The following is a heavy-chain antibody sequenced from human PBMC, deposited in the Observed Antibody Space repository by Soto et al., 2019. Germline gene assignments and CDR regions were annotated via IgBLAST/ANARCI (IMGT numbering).Heavy chain of an antibody. CDR2: IYYSGST. CDR3: AREFIVVVPAAQYNWFDP. V-gene: IGHV4-59*01. Sequence: SETLSLTCTVSGGSISSYYWSWIRQPPGKGLEWIGYIYYSGSTNYNPSLKSRVTISVDTSKNQFSLKLSSVTAADTAVYYCAREFIVVVPAAQYNWFDPWGQGTLVTVSS. D-gene: IGHD2-2*01. CDR1: GGSISSYY. J-gene: IGHJ5*02.